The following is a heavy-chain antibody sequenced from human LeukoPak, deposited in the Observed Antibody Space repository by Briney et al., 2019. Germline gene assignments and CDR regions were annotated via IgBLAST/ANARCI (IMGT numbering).Heavy chain of an antibody. Sequence: PGGSLRLSCAASGFTFSDYYMSWIRQAPGKGLEWVSYISSSGSTIYYADSVKGRFTISRDNAKNSLYLQMNSLRAEDTAVYYCAREDVDTAMVTTQMYFDYWGQGTLVTVSS. D-gene: IGHD5-18*01. CDR1: GFTFSDYY. CDR2: ISSSGSTI. CDR3: AREDVDTAMVTTQMYFDY. V-gene: IGHV3-11*01. J-gene: IGHJ4*02.